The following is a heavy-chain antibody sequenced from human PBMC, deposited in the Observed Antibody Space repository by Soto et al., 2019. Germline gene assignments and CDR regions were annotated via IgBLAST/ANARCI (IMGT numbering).Heavy chain of an antibody. Sequence: QVQLVQSGAEVKKPGSSVKVSCKASGGTFSRYAISSVRQAPGPGLEWMGGIIPILGTANYAQKFQGRVTITADESTSTAYMELSSLRSEDTAVYYCAREFDYVRFDYWGQGTLVTVSS. CDR3: AREFDYVRFDY. V-gene: IGHV1-69*01. CDR2: IIPILGTA. D-gene: IGHD3-16*01. J-gene: IGHJ4*02. CDR1: GGTFSRYA.